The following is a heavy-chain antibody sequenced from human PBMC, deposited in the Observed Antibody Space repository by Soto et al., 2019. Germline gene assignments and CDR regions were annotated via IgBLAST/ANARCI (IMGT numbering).Heavy chain of an antibody. V-gene: IGHV3-66*01. D-gene: IGHD3-22*01. CDR2: IYSGGST. CDR3: AREADYYDSF. Sequence: EVQLVESGGGLVQPGGSLRLSYAASGFTVSSNYMSWVRQAPGKGLEWVSVIYSGGSTYYADSVKGRFTSSRDNSKNPLYRQMNSLRAEDTAVYYCAREADYYDSFWGQGTLVTVSS. J-gene: IGHJ4*02. CDR1: GFTVSSNY.